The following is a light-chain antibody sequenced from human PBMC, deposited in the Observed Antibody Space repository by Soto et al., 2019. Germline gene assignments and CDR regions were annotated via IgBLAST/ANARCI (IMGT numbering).Light chain of an antibody. Sequence: DIQMTQSPSTLSASVGDRVTITCRASQSISSWLAWYQQKLGKAPKLLIYDASSLESGVPSRFSGSVSGTEFTLTISSLLPDDFATYYRHQLWTFVQGTKVEIK. CDR3: HQLWT. CDR2: DAS. V-gene: IGKV1-5*01. J-gene: IGKJ1*01. CDR1: QSISSW.